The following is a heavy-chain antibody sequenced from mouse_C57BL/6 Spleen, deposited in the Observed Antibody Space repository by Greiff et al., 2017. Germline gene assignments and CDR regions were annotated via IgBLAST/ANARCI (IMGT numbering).Heavy chain of an antibody. J-gene: IGHJ3*01. V-gene: IGHV1-19*01. CDR2: INPYNGGT. D-gene: IGHD1-1*01. Sequence: EVQLQQSGPVLVKPGASVKMSCKASGYTFTDYYMNWVKQSHGKSLEWIGVINPYNGGTSYNQKFKGKATLTVDKSSSTAYMELNSLTSEDSAVYYCARYYGSSRVFAYWGQGTLVTVSA. CDR3: ARYYGSSRVFAY. CDR1: GYTFTDYY.